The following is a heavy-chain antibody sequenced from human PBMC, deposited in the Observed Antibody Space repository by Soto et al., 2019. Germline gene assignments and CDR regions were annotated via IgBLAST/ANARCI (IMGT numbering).Heavy chain of an antibody. D-gene: IGHD3-3*01. J-gene: IGHJ4*02. CDR1: GWSFSGYY. CDR3: ARGKVFGVVIVFYYFDY. Sequence: SETLSLTCAVKGWSFSGYYWSWIRQPPGKGLEWIGEINHSGSTNYNPSLKSRVTISVDTSKNQFSLKLSSVTAADTAVYYCARGKVFGVVIVFYYFDYWGQGTLVTVSS. V-gene: IGHV4-34*01. CDR2: INHSGST.